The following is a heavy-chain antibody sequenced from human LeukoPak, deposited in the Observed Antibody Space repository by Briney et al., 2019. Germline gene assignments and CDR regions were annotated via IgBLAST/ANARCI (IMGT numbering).Heavy chain of an antibody. D-gene: IGHD3-3*01. Sequence: SETLTLTCTVSGGSISSSGYYWRWIRQPPGKGLEWIGEINHSGSTNYNPSLKSRVTISVDTSKNQLSLKLSSVTAADTAVYYCARLYYLERLSPDAFDIWGQGTMVTVSS. CDR1: GGSISSSGYY. CDR3: ARLYYLERLSPDAFDI. J-gene: IGHJ3*02. V-gene: IGHV4-39*07. CDR2: INHSGST.